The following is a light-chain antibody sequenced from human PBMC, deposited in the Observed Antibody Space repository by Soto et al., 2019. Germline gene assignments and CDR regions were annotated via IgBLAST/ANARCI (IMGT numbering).Light chain of an antibody. J-gene: IGKJ5*01. CDR2: GAS. CDR1: QSVSNNY. Sequence: EIGLTQCPGTLSPSPGERHTLSCRASQSVSNNYLAWYQQKPGXDPXXLIYGASNRATGIPDRFIVSGSGTEFPLTISRLDPEVFAVDDCQQYGSSGTFGQGTRLEIK. CDR3: QQYGSSGT. V-gene: IGKV3-20*01.